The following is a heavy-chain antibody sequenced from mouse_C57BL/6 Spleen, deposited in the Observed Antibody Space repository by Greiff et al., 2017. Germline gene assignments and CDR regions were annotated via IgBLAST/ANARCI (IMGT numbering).Heavy chain of an antibody. CDR1: GYSITSGYY. D-gene: IGHD1-1*01. Sequence: EVKLMESGPGLVKPSQSLSLTCSVTGYSITSGYYWNWIRQFPGNKLEWMGYISYDGSNNYNPSLKNRISITSDTSKNQFFLKLNSVTTEDTATYYCARRGTLYYYAMDYWGQGTSVTVSS. CDR3: ARRGTLYYYAMDY. CDR2: ISYDGSN. J-gene: IGHJ4*01. V-gene: IGHV3-6*01.